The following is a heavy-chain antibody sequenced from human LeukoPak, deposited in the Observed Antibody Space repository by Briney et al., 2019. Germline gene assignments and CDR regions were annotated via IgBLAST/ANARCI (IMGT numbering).Heavy chain of an antibody. CDR2: ISSSGSTI. Sequence: GGSLRLSCAASGFTFSSYSMNWVRQAPGKGLEWVSYISSSGSTIYYADSVKGRFTISRDNAKNSLYLQMNSLRVEDTAVYYCAELGITMIGGVWGKGTTVTISS. CDR3: AELGITMIGGV. CDR1: GFTFSSYS. V-gene: IGHV3-48*04. J-gene: IGHJ6*04. D-gene: IGHD3-10*02.